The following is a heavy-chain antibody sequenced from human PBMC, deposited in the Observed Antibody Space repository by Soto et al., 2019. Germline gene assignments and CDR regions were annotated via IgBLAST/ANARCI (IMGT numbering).Heavy chain of an antibody. CDR1: GGSISSYY. J-gene: IGHJ3*02. V-gene: IGHV4-59*01. D-gene: IGHD3-3*02. CDR3: ARVNPSLARPLGAFDI. CDR2: IYYSGRT. Sequence: QVQLQESGPGLVKPSETLSLTCTVSGGSISSYYWSWIRQPPGKGLEWIGYIYYSGRTHYNPSLKSGVTIAVDTTKNQFSRKLSSVTAADTAVYYCARVNPSLARPLGAFDIWGQGTMVTVSS.